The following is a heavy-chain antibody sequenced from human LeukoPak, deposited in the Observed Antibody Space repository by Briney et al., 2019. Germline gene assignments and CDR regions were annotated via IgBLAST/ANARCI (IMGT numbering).Heavy chain of an antibody. CDR2: ISSSGSTI. CDR1: GFTFSSYE. D-gene: IGHD3-3*01. J-gene: IGHJ4*02. CDR3: ARVWGGYTYYFDY. V-gene: IGHV3-48*03. Sequence: PGGSLRLSCAASGFTFSSYEMNWVRQAPGKGLEWVSYISSSGSTIYYADSVKGRFTISRDNTKNSLFLQMDGLRAEDTAVYYCARVWGGYTYYFDYWGQGTLVSVSS.